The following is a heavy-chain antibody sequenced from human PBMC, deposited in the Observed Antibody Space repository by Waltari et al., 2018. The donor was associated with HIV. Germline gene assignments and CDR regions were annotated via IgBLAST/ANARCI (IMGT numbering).Heavy chain of an antibody. D-gene: IGHD3-3*01. J-gene: IGHJ4*02. CDR2: FYGGNNT. CDR3: ASTLFF. Sequence: EVQLVESGGGLVQPGESLRLSCAASGFTVSSNYMSWVRQAPGKGLEWVSIFYGGNNTYYTDSVKGRFIISRDNSKNTLFLQMNNLRAEDTAVYYCASTLFFWGQGTLVTVSS. CDR1: GFTVSSNY. V-gene: IGHV3-66*01.